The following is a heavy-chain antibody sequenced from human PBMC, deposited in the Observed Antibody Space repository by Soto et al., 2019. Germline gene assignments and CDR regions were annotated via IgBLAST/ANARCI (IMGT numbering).Heavy chain of an antibody. J-gene: IGHJ4*03. V-gene: IGHV4-34*01. CDR3: ACNYYDFWSGYYSVGYFDY. CDR2: ITRSGNT. CDR1: GGSFSGHY. D-gene: IGHD3-3*01. Sequence: SETLSLTCAVYGGSFSGHYWTWIRQPPGKGLEWVGEITRSGNTNYNPSLESRVTISVDTSKNQFSLKLSSVTAADTAVYYCACNYYDFWSGYYSVGYFDYWAQGTPVTVSS.